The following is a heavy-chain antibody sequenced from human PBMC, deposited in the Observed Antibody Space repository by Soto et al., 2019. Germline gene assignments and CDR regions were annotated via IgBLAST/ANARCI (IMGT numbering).Heavy chain of an antibody. CDR1: GYVFPAYA. D-gene: IGHD3-22*01. Sequence: GSVTVFCKPSGYVFPAYAMQWVRQTPGQRLEWMGWVNFGSGDTKYSPKFQGRVTVTSDTSASTAFMELTSLTYEDPAVSFCPRARHSSGPYYFD. CDR2: VNFGSGDT. V-gene: IGHV1-3*01. CDR3: PRARHSSGPYYFD. J-gene: IGHJ4*01.